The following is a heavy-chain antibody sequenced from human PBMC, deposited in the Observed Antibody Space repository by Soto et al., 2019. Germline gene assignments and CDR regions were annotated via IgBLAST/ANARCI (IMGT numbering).Heavy chain of an antibody. CDR2: ITGSGVGT. J-gene: IGHJ4*02. CDR1: GFTFSSYA. CDR3: AKDPNGDYVGAFDS. V-gene: IGHV3-23*01. Sequence: GGSLRLSCAASGFTFSSYAMTWVRQAPGKGLEYVSSITGSGVGTFYADSVKGRFTISRDNSKNTLYLQLNSLRAEDTAIYFCAKDPNGDYVGAFDSWGQGSLVTVSS. D-gene: IGHD4-17*01.